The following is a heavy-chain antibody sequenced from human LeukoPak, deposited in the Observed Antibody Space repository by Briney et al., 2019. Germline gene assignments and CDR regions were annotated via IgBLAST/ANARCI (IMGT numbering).Heavy chain of an antibody. CDR1: GYTFINYA. J-gene: IGHJ4*02. CDR3: ARGSSSNWPLEY. D-gene: IGHD4-11*01. V-gene: IGHV1-3*01. CDR2: INAYNGDT. Sequence: ASVKVSCKTSGYTFINYAIHWVRQAPGQRLEWMGWINAYNGDTEYSQKFQGRVTITRDTSVSTAYMELSTLRSEDTAVYYCARGSSSNWPLEYWGRGILVTVSS.